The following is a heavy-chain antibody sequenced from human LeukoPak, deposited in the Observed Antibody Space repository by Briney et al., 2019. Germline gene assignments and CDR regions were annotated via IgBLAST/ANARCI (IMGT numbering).Heavy chain of an antibody. CDR2: INPKNGAT. Sequence: GASVKVSCKASGYTFITYGISWVRQAPGQGLQWMGWINPKNGATKYSQNFRGRVTMTRDTSIDTAYMELSSLTSDDTAIYYCARPTHRLTVTTAIDYWGQGTLVTVSS. CDR1: GYTFITYG. V-gene: IGHV1-2*02. D-gene: IGHD4-17*01. CDR3: ARPTHRLTVTTAIDY. J-gene: IGHJ4*02.